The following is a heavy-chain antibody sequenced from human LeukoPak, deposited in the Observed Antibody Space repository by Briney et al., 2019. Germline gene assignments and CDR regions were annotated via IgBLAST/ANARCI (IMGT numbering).Heavy chain of an antibody. CDR2: IKTDGSST. CDR1: GFTFSSYW. D-gene: IGHD5-24*01. J-gene: IGHJ4*02. CDR3: ASSRDGYFDY. V-gene: IGHV3-74*01. Sequence: PGGSLRLSCAASGFTFSSYWMHWVRQAPGKGLVWVSRIKTDGSSTSYADSVKGRFTISRDNAKNTLYLQMNSLRTEDTAVYYCASSRDGYFDYWGQGTLATVSS.